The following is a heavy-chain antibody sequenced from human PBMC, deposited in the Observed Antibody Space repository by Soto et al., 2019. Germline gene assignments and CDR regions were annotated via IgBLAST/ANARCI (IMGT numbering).Heavy chain of an antibody. Sequence: QVQLQESGPGLVEPSQTLSLICTVSGGSINSGGYYWSWIRQHPGKGLEWIGYIYYSGSTYYNPVLRSRVTLSAGASENQFAVKLSSVTAADTAVYFWERAYRQCGYSSSWVFDSWGQGTLVTVSS. V-gene: IGHV4-31*03. CDR1: GGSINSGGYY. CDR3: ERAYRQCGYSSSWVFDS. J-gene: IGHJ4*02. D-gene: IGHD6-13*01. CDR2: IYYSGST.